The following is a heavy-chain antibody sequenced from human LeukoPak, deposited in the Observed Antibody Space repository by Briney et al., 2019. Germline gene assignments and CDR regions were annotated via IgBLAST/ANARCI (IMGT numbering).Heavy chain of an antibody. D-gene: IGHD6-13*01. V-gene: IGHV3-23*01. J-gene: IGHJ4*02. Sequence: GGSLRLSCGASSWTLSTNAMSWVRQAQGKGLEWVSGVSDGGGRTFCAESVQGRFTVSRDNSKNTLYLRMNSLRAEDTAIYYCTKNQIIDDSGSWYAFWGQGTLVTVSS. CDR2: VSDGGGRT. CDR3: TKNQIIDDSGSWYAF. CDR1: SWTLSTNA.